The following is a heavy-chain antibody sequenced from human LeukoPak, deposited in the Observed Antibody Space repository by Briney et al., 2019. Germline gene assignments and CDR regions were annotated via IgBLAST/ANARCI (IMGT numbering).Heavy chain of an antibody. V-gene: IGHV3-74*01. D-gene: IGHD5-18*01. CDR1: GFTFGTYW. CDR2: INSDGGTT. Sequence: GGSLRLSCGASGFTFGTYWMHWVRQAPGKGLVWVSGINSDGGTTTYADSVKGRFTISRDNAKNTLYLQMNNLRAEDTAIYYCAKDRRVATAFDYWGQGTLVTVSS. J-gene: IGHJ4*02. CDR3: AKDRRVATAFDY.